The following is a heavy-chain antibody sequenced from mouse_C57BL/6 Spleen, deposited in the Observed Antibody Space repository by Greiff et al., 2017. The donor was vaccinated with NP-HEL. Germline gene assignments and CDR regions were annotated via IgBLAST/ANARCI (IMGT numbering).Heavy chain of an antibody. CDR2: IRSKSNNYAT. CDR1: GFSFNTYA. J-gene: IGHJ4*01. Sequence: EVKLMESGGGLVQPKGSLKLSCAASGFSFNTYAMNWVRQAPGKGLEWVARIRSKSNNYATYYADSVKDRFTISRDDSESMLYLQMNNLKTEDTAMYYCVRQGYYYGSSYAMDYWGQGTSVTVSS. CDR3: VRQGYYYGSSYAMDY. V-gene: IGHV10-1*01. D-gene: IGHD1-1*01.